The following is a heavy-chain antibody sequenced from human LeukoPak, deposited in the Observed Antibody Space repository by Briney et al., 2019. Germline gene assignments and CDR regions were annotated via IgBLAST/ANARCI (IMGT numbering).Heavy chain of an antibody. CDR1: GGSINTNRYY. D-gene: IGHD6-19*01. V-gene: IGHV4-39*01. J-gene: IGHJ1*01. CDR3: ARQYDSGWYKGYFQY. CDR2: IYYSGNT. Sequence: SETLSLTCTVSGGSINTNRYYWGCIRQPPGKGLEWIGSIYYSGNTYYNPSLKSRVTLSVDTSKNQFSLKVTSVTAADTAVYYCARQYDSGWYKGYFQYWGQGTLVTVSS.